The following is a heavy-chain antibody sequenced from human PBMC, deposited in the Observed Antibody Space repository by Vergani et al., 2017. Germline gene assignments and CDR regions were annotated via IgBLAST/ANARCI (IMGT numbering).Heavy chain of an antibody. CDR2: ISGSGGNT. CDR1: GFTFSSYA. D-gene: IGHD2-21*01. Sequence: EVQLVESGGAVVQPGGSLRLSCGASGFTFSSYAMTWVRLAPGKGLQWVSAISGSGGNTFYTDSVKGRFTISRDNSKDTLYLQMNSLRVEDTAIYYCAKARDPNCKGGNCYSYYYGLDLWGQGTTVTVSS. V-gene: IGHV3-23*04. CDR3: AKARDPNCKGGNCYSYYYGLDL. J-gene: IGHJ6*02.